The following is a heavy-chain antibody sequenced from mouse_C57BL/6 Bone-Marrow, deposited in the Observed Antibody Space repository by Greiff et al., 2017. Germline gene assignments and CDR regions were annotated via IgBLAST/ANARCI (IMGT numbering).Heavy chain of an antibody. J-gene: IGHJ4*01. CDR2: IDPEDGDT. D-gene: IGHD3-2*02. CDR3: TTRQLRLRPYAMDY. V-gene: IGHV14-1*01. CDR1: GFNIKDYY. Sequence: EVQLQQSGAELVRPGASVKLSCTASGFNIKDYYMHWVKQRPEQGLEWIGRIDPEDGDTEYAPKFQGKATMTADTSSNTAYLQLSSLTSEDTAVYYCTTRQLRLRPYAMDYWGQGTSVTVSS.